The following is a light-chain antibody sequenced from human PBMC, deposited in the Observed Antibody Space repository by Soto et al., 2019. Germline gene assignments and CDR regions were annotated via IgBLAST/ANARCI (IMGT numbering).Light chain of an antibody. CDR3: QQYTPWRSIS. J-gene: IGKJ5*01. CDR2: DTS. CDR1: QSVSRK. Sequence: IWVTLSPAAASVSPGERASLSCRVSQSVSRKLAWYQHKPGQAPRLLIYDTSTRAADIPARFSGSGSGTDFTLTISSLQSEDFAVHYCQQYTPWRSISFGQGTRLEIK. V-gene: IGKV3-15*01.